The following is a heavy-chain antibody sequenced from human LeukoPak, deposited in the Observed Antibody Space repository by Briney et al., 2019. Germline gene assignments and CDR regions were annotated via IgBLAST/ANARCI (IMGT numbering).Heavy chain of an antibody. CDR3: AREGRPYYYYGMDV. CDR1: GYTFTSYG. Sequence: ASVKVSCKASGYTFTSYGISWVRQAPRQGLEWMGWISAYNGNTNYAQKLQGRVTMTTDTSTSTAYMELRSLRSDDTAVYYCAREGRPYYYYGMDVWGQGTTVTVSS. CDR2: ISAYNGNT. J-gene: IGHJ6*02. V-gene: IGHV1-18*01.